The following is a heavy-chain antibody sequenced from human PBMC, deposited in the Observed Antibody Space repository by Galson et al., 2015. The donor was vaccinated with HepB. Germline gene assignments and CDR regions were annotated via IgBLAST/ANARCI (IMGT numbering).Heavy chain of an antibody. D-gene: IGHD2-15*01. CDR3: ATAYRCSGGRCDSLGDY. V-gene: IGHV3-7*03. Sequence: SLRLSCAASAFTFSDYWMSWVRQTPEKGLEWVANINPGGSEKRYVDSVTGRFTISRDNSKNTLYLQMNSLRAEDTAIYYCATAYRCSGGRCDSLGDYWGQGTLVTVSS. J-gene: IGHJ4*02. CDR1: AFTFSDYW. CDR2: INPGGSEK.